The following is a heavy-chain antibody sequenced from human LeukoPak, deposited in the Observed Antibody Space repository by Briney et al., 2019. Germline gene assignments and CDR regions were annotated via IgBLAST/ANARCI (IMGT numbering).Heavy chain of an antibody. CDR1: GFTFSSYG. J-gene: IGHJ5*02. D-gene: IGHD2-15*01. V-gene: IGHV3-30*18. Sequence: PGGSLRLSCAASGFTFSSYGMHWVRQAPGKGLEWVAVISYDGSNKYYADSVKGRFTISRDNSKNTLYLQMNSLRAEDTAVYYCAKDGEGYCSGGSCHWFDPWGQGTLVTVSS. CDR3: AKDGEGYCSGGSCHWFDP. CDR2: ISYDGSNK.